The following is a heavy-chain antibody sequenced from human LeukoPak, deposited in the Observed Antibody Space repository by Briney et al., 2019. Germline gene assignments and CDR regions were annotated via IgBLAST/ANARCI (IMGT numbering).Heavy chain of an antibody. CDR3: ARGRSTGYPYYFEY. CDR2: MNPNSGST. D-gene: IGHD5-12*01. Sequence: ASVTVSCKASGYTFTSYDINWVRQAPGQGLEWMGWMNPNSGSTDYAQTFQGRVTITRNTSISTAYMELSGLRSEDTAVYYCARGRSTGYPYYFEYWGQGTLVTVSS. V-gene: IGHV1-8*03. J-gene: IGHJ4*02. CDR1: GYTFTSYD.